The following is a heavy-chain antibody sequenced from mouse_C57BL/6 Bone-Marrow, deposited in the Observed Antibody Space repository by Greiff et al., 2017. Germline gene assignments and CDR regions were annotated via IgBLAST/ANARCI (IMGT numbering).Heavy chain of an antibody. CDR2: IDPENGDT. CDR1: GFNIKDDY. CDR3: TSYSSGYYDYAMDC. D-gene: IGHD2-3*01. V-gene: IGHV14-4*01. Sequence: EVQVVESGAELVRPGASVKLSCTASGFNIKDDYMHWVKQRPEQGLEWIGWIDPENGDTEYASKFQGKATITADTSSNTAYLQSISLTSVDSAVYYCTSYSSGYYDYAMDCWGQGTSVTGSS. J-gene: IGHJ4*01.